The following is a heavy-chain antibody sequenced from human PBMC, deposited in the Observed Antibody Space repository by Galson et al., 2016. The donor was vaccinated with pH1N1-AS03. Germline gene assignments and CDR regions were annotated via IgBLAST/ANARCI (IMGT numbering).Heavy chain of an antibody. D-gene: IGHD3-16*01. V-gene: IGHV3-7*03. CDR3: ARGEMIGDDS. CDR1: GLAFSYFW. Sequence: SLRLSCAASGLAFSYFWMTWVRQAPGKGPEWMANIKQDRSETHYVDSVKGRFTISSDKAKSSAYLQMNSLRVEDTAMYYCARGEMIGDDSWGQGTLVIVSS. CDR2: IKQDRSET. J-gene: IGHJ4*02.